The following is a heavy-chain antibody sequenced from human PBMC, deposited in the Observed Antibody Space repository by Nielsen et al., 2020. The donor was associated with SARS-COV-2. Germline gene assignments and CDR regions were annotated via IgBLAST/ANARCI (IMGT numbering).Heavy chain of an antibody. CDR2: IYYSGST. Sequence: SETLSLTCAVYGGSFSSYYWGWIRQPPGKGLEWIGSIYYSGSTYYNPSLKSRVTISVDTSKNQFSLKLSSVTAADTAVYYCARHRLSYSSSSSYYYYYMDVWGKGTTVTVSS. J-gene: IGHJ6*03. V-gene: IGHV4-39*01. CDR1: GGSFSSYY. D-gene: IGHD6-6*01. CDR3: ARHRLSYSSSSSYYYYYMDV.